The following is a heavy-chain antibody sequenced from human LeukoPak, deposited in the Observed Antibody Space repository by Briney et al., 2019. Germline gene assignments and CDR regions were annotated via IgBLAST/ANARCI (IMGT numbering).Heavy chain of an antibody. J-gene: IGHJ4*02. CDR3: AKATSGYSGSWFYFDY. V-gene: IGHV3-9*01. Sequence: GGSLRLSCAASGFTFDDYAMHWVRQAPGKGLEWVSGISWNSGSIGYADSVKGRFTISRDNAKNSLYLQMNSLRAEDTALYYCAKATSGYSGSWFYFDYWGQGTLVTVSS. CDR2: ISWNSGSI. D-gene: IGHD6-13*01. CDR1: GFTFDDYA.